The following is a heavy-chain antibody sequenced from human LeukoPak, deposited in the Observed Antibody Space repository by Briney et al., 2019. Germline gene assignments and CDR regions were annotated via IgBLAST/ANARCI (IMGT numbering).Heavy chain of an antibody. CDR1: GFTFSSYG. J-gene: IGHJ4*02. Sequence: GGSLRLSCAASGFTFSSYGMHWVRQAPGKGLEWGAFIRYDGSNKYYADSVKGRFTISRDNSKNTLYLQMNSLSAEATAVYYCAPRDWHDGTASHWGQGTLVTVSP. CDR2: IRYDGSNK. D-gene: IGHD1-1*01. V-gene: IGHV3-30*02. CDR3: APRDWHDGTASH.